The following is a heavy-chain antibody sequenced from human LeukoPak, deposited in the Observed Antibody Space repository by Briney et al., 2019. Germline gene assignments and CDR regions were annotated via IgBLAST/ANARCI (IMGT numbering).Heavy chain of an antibody. CDR3: AREFVVGATVDY. Sequence: ASVKVSCKASGYTFTGYYLHWVRQAPGQGLGWMGRINPNSGGTNYAQKFQGRVTMTRDTSISTAYMEVSRLRSDDTAVYYCAREFVVGATVDYWGQGTLVTVSS. CDR2: INPNSGGT. CDR1: GYTFTGYY. D-gene: IGHD1-26*01. V-gene: IGHV1-2*06. J-gene: IGHJ4*02.